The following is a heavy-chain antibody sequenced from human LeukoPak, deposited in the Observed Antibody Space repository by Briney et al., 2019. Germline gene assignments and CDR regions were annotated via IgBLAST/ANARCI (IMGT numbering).Heavy chain of an antibody. CDR1: GLTFSNYY. D-gene: IGHD2-15*01. Sequence: GGYLRLSCAASGLTFSNYYMSWVRQAPGKRREWVSVISGSGGGSHYADSVKGRFTISRDNSKNQLYLQMDSLRGEDTAVYYCAKEGAAVMGYFDYWGQGALVIVSS. CDR3: AKEGAAVMGYFDY. V-gene: IGHV3-23*01. CDR2: ISGSGGGS. J-gene: IGHJ4*02.